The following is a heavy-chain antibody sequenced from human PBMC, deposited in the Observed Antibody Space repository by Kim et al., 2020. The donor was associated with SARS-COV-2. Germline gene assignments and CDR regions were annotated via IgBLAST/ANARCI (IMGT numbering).Heavy chain of an antibody. CDR1: PLSLSTYA. CDR3: AKGVGADYPASRFFDY. V-gene: IGHV3-23*01. CDR2: VGRGGAET. Sequence: GGSLRLSCAGSPLSLSTYAMSWVRQAPGKGLEWVAVVGRGGAETFYADSVKGRFTISRDDSRSMVYLQMDSLTADDTALYYCAKGVGADYPASRFFDYWGRGTLVTVSS. D-gene: IGHD4-17*01. J-gene: IGHJ4*02.